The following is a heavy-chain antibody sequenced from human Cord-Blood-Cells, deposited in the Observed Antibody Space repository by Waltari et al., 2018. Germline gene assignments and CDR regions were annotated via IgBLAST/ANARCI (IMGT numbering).Heavy chain of an antibody. V-gene: IGHV4-34*01. J-gene: IGHJ4*02. Sequence: QVQLQQWGAGLLKPSETLSLTCAVYGGSFSGYYWSWIRQPPGKGLEWIGEINHSGSTNYNPSLKSRVTISVDTSKNHFSLKLSSVTAADTAVYYCARREMATIDYWGQGTLVTVSS. D-gene: IGHD5-12*01. CDR3: ARREMATIDY. CDR1: GGSFSGYY. CDR2: INHSGST.